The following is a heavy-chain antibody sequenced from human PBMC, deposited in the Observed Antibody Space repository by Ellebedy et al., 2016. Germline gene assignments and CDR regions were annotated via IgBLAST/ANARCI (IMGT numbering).Heavy chain of an antibody. CDR1: GFTFSSHW. CDR3: ARGVGSGWFDP. J-gene: IGHJ5*02. CDR2: INGDGSST. Sequence: GESLKISCAASGFTFSSHWMHWVRQGPGKGLVWVSRINGDGSSTSYADSVKGRFTNSRDNAKNTLYLQMNSLRAEDTAVYYCARGVGSGWFDPWGQGTLVTVSS. D-gene: IGHD2-15*01. V-gene: IGHV3-74*03.